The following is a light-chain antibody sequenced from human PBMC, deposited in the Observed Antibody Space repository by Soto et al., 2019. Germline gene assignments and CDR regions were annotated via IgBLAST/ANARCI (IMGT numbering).Light chain of an antibody. Sequence: DIQMTQSPSTLSASVGDRVTITCRASQSINSWLAWYQQKPGKAPTLLIYKACSLRSGVPSRFSGSGSGTEFSLTMSTLHPDDFATYYCQQYNSYPYTFGQGTKLEIK. J-gene: IGKJ2*01. V-gene: IGKV1-5*03. CDR3: QQYNSYPYT. CDR2: KAC. CDR1: QSINSW.